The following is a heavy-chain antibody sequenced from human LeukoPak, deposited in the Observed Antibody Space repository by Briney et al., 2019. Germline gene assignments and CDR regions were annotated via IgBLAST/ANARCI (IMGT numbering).Heavy chain of an antibody. CDR3: ASLKNYYESGGYLVTDACDI. CDR1: GYTFTSDG. Sequence: ASVKVSCKASGYTFTSDGISWVRQAPGQGLEWMGWISAYDGNTNYAQKLQGRATMTTDTSTSTAYMELRSLKSDDTAVYYCASLKNYYESGGYLVTDACDIWGQGTMVTVSS. V-gene: IGHV1-18*01. D-gene: IGHD3-22*01. CDR2: ISAYDGNT. J-gene: IGHJ3*02.